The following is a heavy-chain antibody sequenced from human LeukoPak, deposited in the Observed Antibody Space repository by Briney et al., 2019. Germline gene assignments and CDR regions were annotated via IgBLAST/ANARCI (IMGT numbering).Heavy chain of an antibody. V-gene: IGHV3-21*01. CDR2: ISSSSSYI. Sequence: GGSLRLSCAASGFTFSSYSMNWVRQAPGKGLEWVSSISSSSSYIYYADSVKGRFTISRDNAKNSLYLQMNSLRAEDTAVYYCARGPYEDYYGSGSQYYFDYWGQGTLVTVSS. D-gene: IGHD3-10*01. CDR1: GFTFSSYS. CDR3: ARGPYEDYYGSGSQYYFDY. J-gene: IGHJ4*02.